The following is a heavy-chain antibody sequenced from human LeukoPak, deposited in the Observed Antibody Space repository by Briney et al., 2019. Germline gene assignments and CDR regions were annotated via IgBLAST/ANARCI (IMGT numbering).Heavy chain of an antibody. CDR3: ARATGIYCSSTSCYSVDPFDI. D-gene: IGHD2-2*01. J-gene: IGHJ3*02. CDR2: IYRSGST. CDR1: GGSISSYY. V-gene: IGHV4-4*07. Sequence: SETLSLTCSVSGGSISSYYWNWIRQPAGTGLEWIGRIYRSGSTNYSPSLKSRISMSIDTSKSQFSLKLSSVTAADTAVYYCARATGIYCSSTSCYSVDPFDIWGQGTMVTVSS.